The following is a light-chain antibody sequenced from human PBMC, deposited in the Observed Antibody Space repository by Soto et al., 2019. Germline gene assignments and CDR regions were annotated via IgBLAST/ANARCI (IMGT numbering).Light chain of an antibody. CDR1: SSDVGGYNY. CDR3: SSYTSSTTLYV. J-gene: IGLJ1*01. Sequence: QSALTQPASVSGSPGQSITISCTGTSSDVGGYNYVSWYQQHQGKAPKLMIYDVSNRPSGVSNRFSGSKSGNTASLTISGLEAEDEAEYCCSSYTSSTTLYVFGTGTKVTVL. CDR2: DVS. V-gene: IGLV2-14*01.